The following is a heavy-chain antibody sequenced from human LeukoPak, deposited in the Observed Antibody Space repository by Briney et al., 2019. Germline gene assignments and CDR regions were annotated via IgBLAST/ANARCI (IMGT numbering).Heavy chain of an antibody. Sequence: SETLSLTCTVSGGSISSSTYYWGWIRQPPGKGLEWIGSMYYSSGNTYYNPSLKSRVTISVDTSKNQFSMKLSSVTAADTAVYYCARGRGEGRGIAMVRGVRAPSYNWFDPWGHGTQVTVSS. CDR1: GGSISSSTYY. V-gene: IGHV4-39*07. CDR2: MYYSSGNT. D-gene: IGHD3-10*01. CDR3: ARGRGEGRGIAMVRGVRAPSYNWFDP. J-gene: IGHJ5*02.